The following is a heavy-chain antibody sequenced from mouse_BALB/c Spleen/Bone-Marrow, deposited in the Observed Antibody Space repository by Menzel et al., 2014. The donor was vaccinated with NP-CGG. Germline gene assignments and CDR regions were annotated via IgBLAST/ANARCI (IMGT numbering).Heavy chain of an antibody. CDR1: GYTFTDYV. J-gene: IGHJ2*01. CDR2: IYPGSGST. CDR3: ARCGGLRDFDY. V-gene: IGHV1-81*01. D-gene: IGHD2-4*01. Sequence: VQLQQSGPELVKPGASVKMSCKASGYTFTDYVISWVKQRTGQGLEWIGEIYPGSGSTYYNEKFKGKATLTADKSSNTAYMQRSSLTSEDSAVYFCARCGGLRDFDYWGQGTTLTVSS.